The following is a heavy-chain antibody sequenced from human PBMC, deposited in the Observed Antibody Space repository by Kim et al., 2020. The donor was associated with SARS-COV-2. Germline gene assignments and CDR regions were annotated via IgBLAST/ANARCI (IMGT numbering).Heavy chain of an antibody. D-gene: IGHD3-16*02. J-gene: IGHJ6*02. CDR1: GFTFDDYA. V-gene: IGHV3-9*01. Sequence: GGSLRLSCAASGFTFDDYAMHWVRQAPGKGLEWVSGICWNSGSIGYADSVKGRFTISRDNAKNSLYLQMNSLRAEDTALYYCAKAQFFVSSIMITFGGVIGNYGMDVWGQGTTVTVSS. CDR2: ICWNSGSI. CDR3: AKAQFFVSSIMITFGGVIGNYGMDV.